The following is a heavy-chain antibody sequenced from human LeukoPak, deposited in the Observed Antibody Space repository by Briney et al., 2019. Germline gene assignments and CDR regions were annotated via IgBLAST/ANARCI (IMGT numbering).Heavy chain of an antibody. D-gene: IGHD5-12*01. J-gene: IGHJ4*02. Sequence: GGSLRLSCAASGFTFSDFYMSWIRQAPGKGLEWVSYITSSGRAIDSADSVQGRFTFSRDNARNSLYLQMNGLRAEDTAVYYCASDIVANSGDFWGQGTLVTVSS. V-gene: IGHV3-11*01. CDR2: ITSSGRAI. CDR3: ASDIVANSGDF. CDR1: GFTFSDFY.